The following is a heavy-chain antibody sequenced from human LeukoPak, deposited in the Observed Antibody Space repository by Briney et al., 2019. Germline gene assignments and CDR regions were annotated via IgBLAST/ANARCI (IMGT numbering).Heavy chain of an antibody. CDR1: GGSISSYY. D-gene: IGHD6-19*01. CDR3: ARDRSGPLDY. Sequence: SSETLSLTCTVSGGSISSYYWSWIRQPPGKGLEWIGYIYYSGSTNYNPSLKSRVTISVDTSKNQFSLKLSSVTAADTAVYYCARDRSGPLDYWGQGTLVTASS. J-gene: IGHJ4*02. CDR2: IYYSGST. V-gene: IGHV4-59*01.